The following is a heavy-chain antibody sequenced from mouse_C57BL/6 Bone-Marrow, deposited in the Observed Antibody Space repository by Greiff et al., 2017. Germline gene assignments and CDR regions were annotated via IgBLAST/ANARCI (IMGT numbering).Heavy chain of an antibody. CDR2: INPNNGGT. CDR3: ESAVPPLALDY. V-gene: IGHV1-18*01. CDR1: GYTFTDYN. J-gene: IGHJ4*01. D-gene: IGHD3-3*01. Sequence: EVQLQQSGPELVKPGASVKIPCKASGYTFTDYNMDWVKQSHGQSLEWIGDINPNNGGTIYNEKFKGKATLTVDKSSSTAYMELRSLTSEDTAVYFCESAVPPLALDYGGQGTSATVTS.